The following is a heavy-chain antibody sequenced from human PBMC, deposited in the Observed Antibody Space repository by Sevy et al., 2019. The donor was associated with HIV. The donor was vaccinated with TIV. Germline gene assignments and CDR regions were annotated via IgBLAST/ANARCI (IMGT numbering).Heavy chain of an antibody. J-gene: IGHJ4*02. CDR3: ACVRPCGGDCYFFDS. CDR1: GGSLSNYG. CDR2: IIPRVGLT. D-gene: IGHD2-21*01. V-gene: IGHV1-69*10. Sequence: AAVKVSCKASGGSLSNYGMNWVRQAPRQGLEGTGGIIPRVGLTNYPQKFQDRVTITADASTSTVYIEVRRLTSEDTGVYYCACVRPCGGDCYFFDSWGQGTLVTVSS.